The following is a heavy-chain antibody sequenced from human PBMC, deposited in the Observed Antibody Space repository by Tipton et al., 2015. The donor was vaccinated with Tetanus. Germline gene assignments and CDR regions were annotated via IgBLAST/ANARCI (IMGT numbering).Heavy chain of an antibody. CDR2: IYHSGST. CDR3: ARVDRPHGAYSSSWNV. D-gene: IGHD6-13*01. J-gene: IGHJ6*02. CDR1: GGSISSSNW. Sequence: TLSLTCAVSGGSISSSNWWSWVRQPPGKGLEWIGEIYHSGSTNYNPSLKSRVTISVDKSKNQFSRKLSSVTAADTAVYYCARVDRPHGAYSSSWNVWGQGTTVTVSS. V-gene: IGHV4-4*02.